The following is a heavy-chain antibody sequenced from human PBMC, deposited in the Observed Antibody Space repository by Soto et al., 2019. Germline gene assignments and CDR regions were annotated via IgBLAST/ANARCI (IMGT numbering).Heavy chain of an antibody. D-gene: IGHD5-18*01. CDR2: IIPIFGTA. CDR1: GGTFSSYA. V-gene: IGHV1-69*01. J-gene: IGHJ5*02. Sequence: QVQLVQSGAEVKKPGSSVKVSCKASGGTFSSYAISWVRQAPGQGLEWMGGIIPIFGTANYAQKFQGRVTITADESTSTAYMELSSLRSEDTAVYYCARAKGKSGYSYGSDPEYNWFDPWGQGTLVTVSS. CDR3: ARAKGKSGYSYGSDPEYNWFDP.